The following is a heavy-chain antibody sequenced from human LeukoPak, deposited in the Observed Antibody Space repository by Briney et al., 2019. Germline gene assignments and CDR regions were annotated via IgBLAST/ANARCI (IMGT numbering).Heavy chain of an antibody. J-gene: IGHJ6*03. D-gene: IGHD3-22*01. V-gene: IGHV1-18*01. CDR2: ISAYNGNT. CDR1: GYTFTSYG. Sequence: ASVKVSCKASGYTFTSYGISWVRQAPGQGLEWMGWISAYNGNTNHAQKLQGRVTMTTDTSTSTAYMELRSLRSDDTAVYYCARSTDYYDSSGYYYMDVWGKGTTVTVSS. CDR3: ARSTDYYDSSGYYYMDV.